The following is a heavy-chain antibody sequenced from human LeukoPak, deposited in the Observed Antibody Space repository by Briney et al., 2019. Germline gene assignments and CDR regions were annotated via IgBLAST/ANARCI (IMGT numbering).Heavy chain of an antibody. CDR3: ARKGSNDWPPDY. CDR1: GLTFSSHA. D-gene: IGHD1-1*01. CDR2: ISSDGNNE. J-gene: IGHJ4*02. V-gene: IGHV3-30-3*01. Sequence: GGSLRLSCAASGLTFSSHAFHWVRQAPGKGLEWVAVISSDGNNEYYADSVKGRFTISRDNSKNTLYVQMNSLRVEDTAVYYCARKGSNDWPPDYWGQGTLVTVSS.